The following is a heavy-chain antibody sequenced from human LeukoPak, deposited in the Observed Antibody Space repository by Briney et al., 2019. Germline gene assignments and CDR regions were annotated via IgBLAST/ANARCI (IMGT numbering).Heavy chain of an antibody. CDR1: GGTFNSYA. V-gene: IGHV1-8*03. CDR2: MNPNSGNT. Sequence: ASVKVSCKASGGTFNSYAINWVRQATGQGLEWMGWMNPNSGNTGYAQKFQGRVTITADKSTSTAYMELSSLRSEDTAVYYCARGRRGFGVVMRRNAFDIWGQGTMVTVSS. D-gene: IGHD3-3*01. CDR3: ARGRRGFGVVMRRNAFDI. J-gene: IGHJ3*02.